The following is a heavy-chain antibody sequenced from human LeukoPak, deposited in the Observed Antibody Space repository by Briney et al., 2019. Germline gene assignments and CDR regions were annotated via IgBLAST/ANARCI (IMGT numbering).Heavy chain of an antibody. J-gene: IGHJ4*02. CDR1: GFAFSDSY. CDR2: IGDTSGYI. CDR3: AGNVRPYSDSAGYAY. D-gene: IGHD3-10*02. Sequence: PGGSLRLSCAASGFAFSDSYMSWIRQAPGSGLEWVSYIGDTSGYIRYADSVKGRFTISRDNAKNLLFLHMNSLRPEDTAVYFCAGNVRPYSDSAGYAYWGQGTLVAVSA. V-gene: IGHV3-11*06.